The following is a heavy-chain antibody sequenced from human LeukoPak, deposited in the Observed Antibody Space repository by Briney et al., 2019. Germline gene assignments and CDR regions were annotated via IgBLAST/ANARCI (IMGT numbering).Heavy chain of an antibody. CDR3: AELGITMIGGV. D-gene: IGHD3-10*02. V-gene: IGHV3-30*02. J-gene: IGHJ6*04. CDR1: EFTFSSYG. CDR2: IRYDGSNE. Sequence: PGGSLRLSCAASEFTFSSYGMHWVRQAPGKGLEWVAFIRYDGSNESYADSVKGRFTISRDNSKNTLYLQINSLRAEDTAVYYCAELGITMIGGVWGKGTTVTISS.